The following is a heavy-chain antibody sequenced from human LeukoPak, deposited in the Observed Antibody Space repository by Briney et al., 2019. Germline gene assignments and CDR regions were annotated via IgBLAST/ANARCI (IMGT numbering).Heavy chain of an antibody. V-gene: IGHV4-34*01. CDR1: GGSFSGYY. CDR2: INHSGST. D-gene: IGHD2-2*01. J-gene: IGHJ4*02. Sequence: PSETLSLTCAVYGGSFSGYYWSWIRQPPGKGLEWIGEINHSGSTNYNPSLKSRVTISADTSKNQFSLKLSSVSAADTAVYYCARGRRSAVPRFDYWGQGTLVTVSS. CDR3: ARGRRSAVPRFDY.